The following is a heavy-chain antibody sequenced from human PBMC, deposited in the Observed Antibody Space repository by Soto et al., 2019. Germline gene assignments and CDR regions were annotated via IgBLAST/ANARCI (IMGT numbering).Heavy chain of an antibody. Sequence: EVQLVESGGGLVQPGGSLRLSCAVSGFTFSSYWRHWVRQAPGKGLVWVSRINSDGSRTSYADSVKGRFTISRDNAKNTLYLQMNSLRDEDTAVYYCVRDVQLQSFDYWGQGTLVTVSS. CDR2: INSDGSRT. CDR1: GFTFSSYW. CDR3: VRDVQLQSFDY. J-gene: IGHJ4*02. D-gene: IGHD5-18*01. V-gene: IGHV3-74*01.